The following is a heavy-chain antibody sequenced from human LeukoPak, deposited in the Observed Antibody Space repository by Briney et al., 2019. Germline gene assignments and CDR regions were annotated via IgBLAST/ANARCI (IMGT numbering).Heavy chain of an antibody. Sequence: GGSLRLSCAASGFTFSSYAMHWVRQAPGEGLEWVAVISYDGSNKYYADSVKGRFTISRDNSKNTLYLQMNSLRAEDTAVYYCARDPNGETDYWGQGTLVTVSS. CDR3: ARDPNGETDY. J-gene: IGHJ4*02. CDR1: GFTFSSYA. D-gene: IGHD2-8*01. V-gene: IGHV3-30-3*01. CDR2: ISYDGSNK.